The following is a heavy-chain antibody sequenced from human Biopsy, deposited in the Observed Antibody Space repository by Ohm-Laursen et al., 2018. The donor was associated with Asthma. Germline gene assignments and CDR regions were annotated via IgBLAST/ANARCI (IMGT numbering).Heavy chain of an antibody. CDR2: VNTGNGDT. CDR1: GYNFISFA. J-gene: IGHJ3*01. D-gene: IGHD3-9*01. V-gene: IGHV1-3*04. CDR3: ARTYYDFLTGQVKDVFGV. Sequence: SVKVSCKASGYNFISFAIHWVRQAPGQRLEWMGWVNTGNGDTKYSQKFQGRVTITRDTSASTAYMELRSLRSEDTATYYCARTYYDFLTGQVKDVFGVWGQGTMVTISS.